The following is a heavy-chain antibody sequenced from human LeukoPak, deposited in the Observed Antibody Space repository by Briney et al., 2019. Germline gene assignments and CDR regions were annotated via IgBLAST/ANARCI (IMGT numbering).Heavy chain of an antibody. CDR1: GYTFTAYY. Sequence: ASVKVSCKASGYTFTAYYIHWVRQAPGQGLEWMGWINPNSGGTNYAQRFQGRVTMTRDTSISTVYMELSRLRSDDTAVYYCASLYGDYVGSDYWGQGTLVTVSS. D-gene: IGHD4-17*01. CDR3: ASLYGDYVGSDY. CDR2: INPNSGGT. J-gene: IGHJ4*02. V-gene: IGHV1-2*02.